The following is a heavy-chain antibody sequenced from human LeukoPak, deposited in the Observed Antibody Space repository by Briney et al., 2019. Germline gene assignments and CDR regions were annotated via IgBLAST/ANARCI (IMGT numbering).Heavy chain of an antibody. J-gene: IGHJ4*02. CDR2: IYTSGNT. CDR3: AREPYCINGVCSAY. D-gene: IGHD2-8*01. V-gene: IGHV4-4*07. CDR1: GGSISSYY. Sequence: KPSETLSLTCTVSGGSISSYYWSWIRQPAGKGLEWIGRIYTSGNTNYNPSLKSRVTMSVDTSKNQFSLKLSSVTAADTAVYYCAREPYCINGVCSAYWGQGTLVTVSS.